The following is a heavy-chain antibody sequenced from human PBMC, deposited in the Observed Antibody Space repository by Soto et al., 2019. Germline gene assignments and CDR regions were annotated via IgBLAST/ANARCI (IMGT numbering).Heavy chain of an antibody. V-gene: IGHV5-10-1*01. CDR2: IEPSDSYT. CDR1: GYSFTSYW. CDR3: ARHQGMAVAGTPYGMDV. Sequence: GESLKISCKGSGYSFTSYWISWVSEMPGKGREWRGRIEPSDSYTNYSPSFQGHVTISADKSISTAYLQWSSLKASDTAMYYCARHQGMAVAGTPYGMDVWGQGTTVTVS. D-gene: IGHD6-19*01. J-gene: IGHJ6*02.